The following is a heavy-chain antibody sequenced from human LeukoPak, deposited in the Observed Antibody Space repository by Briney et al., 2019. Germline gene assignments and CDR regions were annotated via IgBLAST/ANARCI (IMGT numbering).Heavy chain of an antibody. CDR1: GFTFSSYW. CDR2: INQDGREN. V-gene: IGHV3-7*01. J-gene: IGHJ4*02. D-gene: IGHD1-26*01. Sequence: GGSLTLSCAASGFTFSSYWMSWVRQAPGKGLEWVANINQDGRENYYVDSVKGRFTSTRDNAKNSLYLQMNSLRAEDTAVYFCARWDKCSGDYWGQGTLVTVSS. CDR3: ARWDKCSGDY.